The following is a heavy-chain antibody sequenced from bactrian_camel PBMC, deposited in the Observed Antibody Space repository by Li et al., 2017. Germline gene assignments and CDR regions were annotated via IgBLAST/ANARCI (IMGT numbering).Heavy chain of an antibody. J-gene: IGHJ4*01. Sequence: HVQLVESGGGSVQAGGSLRLSCAVSGHTISSNCMAWFRQAPGKEREEVARMGTGGGFTIYADSVKGRFRISQDNAKNTLYLQMNSLKSEDTAMYYCATRGPWVGSPPLQEDEYKYWGQGTQVTVS. D-gene: IGHD3*01. CDR3: ATRGPWVGSPPLQEDEYKY. V-gene: IGHV3S1*01. CDR1: GHTISSNC. CDR2: MGTGGGFT.